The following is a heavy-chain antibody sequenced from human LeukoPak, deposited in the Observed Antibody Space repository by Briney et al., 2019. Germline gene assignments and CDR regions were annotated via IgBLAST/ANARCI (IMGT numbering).Heavy chain of an antibody. J-gene: IGHJ4*02. V-gene: IGHV3-30-3*01. CDR3: ATIGDRRSGELYRIDY. D-gene: IGHD1-26*01. Sequence: GRSLRLSCAASGFTFSNYAMHWVRQAPGKGLEWVAVVSYDGSNKYYADSVKGRFTISRDNSKNTLYLQMNSLRAEDAAVYYCATIGDRRSGELYRIDYWGQGTMVTVSS. CDR2: VSYDGSNK. CDR1: GFTFSNYA.